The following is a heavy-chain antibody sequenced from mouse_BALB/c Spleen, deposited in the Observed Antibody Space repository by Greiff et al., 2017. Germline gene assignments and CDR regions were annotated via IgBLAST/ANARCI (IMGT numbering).Heavy chain of an antibody. J-gene: IGHJ4*01. CDR2: IWRGGST. CDR1: GFSLTSYG. V-gene: IGHV2-5*01. CDR3: AKGWLYAMDY. Sequence: VHLVESGPGLVAPSQSLSITCTVSGFSLTSYGVHWVRQSPGKGLEWLGVIWRGGSTDYNAAFMSRLSITKDNSKSQVFFKMNSLQADDTAIYYCAKGWLYAMDYWGQGTSVTVSS. D-gene: IGHD2-3*01.